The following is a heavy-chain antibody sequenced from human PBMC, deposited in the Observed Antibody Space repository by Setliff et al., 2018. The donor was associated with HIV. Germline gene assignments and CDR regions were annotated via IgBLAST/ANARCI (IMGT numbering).Heavy chain of an antibody. CDR1: GGSISSSNW. D-gene: IGHD6-13*01. V-gene: IGHV4-4*02. J-gene: IGHJ5*02. CDR2: IYHSVSI. Sequence: SETLSLTCAVSGGSISSSNWWSWVRQSPGKGLEWIGSIYHSVSIHYNPSLKSRVTISIDTSKNQFSLKLSSVTAADTAVYYCARPDRGSWYSWFDPWGQGTLVTVSS. CDR3: ARPDRGSWYSWFDP.